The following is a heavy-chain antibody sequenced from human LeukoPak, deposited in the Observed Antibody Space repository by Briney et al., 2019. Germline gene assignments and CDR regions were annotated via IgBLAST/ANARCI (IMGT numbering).Heavy chain of an antibody. V-gene: IGHV3-7*01. CDR1: GFSFSSFW. J-gene: IGHJ4*02. CDR2: IRQDENEK. D-gene: IGHD1-20*01. CDR3: AKDSELGINWNPFDY. Sequence: GGSLRLSCSASGFSFSSFWMNWVRQAPGKGLEWVATIRQDENEKDYVDSVKGRFTISRDNAKKSLYLQMNSLRAEDTAVYYCAKDSELGINWNPFDYWGQGTLVTVSS.